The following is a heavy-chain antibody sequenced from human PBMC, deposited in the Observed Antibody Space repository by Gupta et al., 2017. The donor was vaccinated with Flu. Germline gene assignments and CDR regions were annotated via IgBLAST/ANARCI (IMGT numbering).Heavy chain of an antibody. D-gene: IGHD2-2*01. CDR2: KAYGGTT. V-gene: IGHV3-49*02. CDR3: TRDEFKLGYCSSTSCRRGYYYYYYMDV. Sequence: KAYGGTTEYAASVKGRFTISRDDSKSIAYLQMNSLKTEDTAVYYCTRDEFKLGYCSSTSCRRGYYYYYYMDVWGKGTTVTVSS. J-gene: IGHJ6*03.